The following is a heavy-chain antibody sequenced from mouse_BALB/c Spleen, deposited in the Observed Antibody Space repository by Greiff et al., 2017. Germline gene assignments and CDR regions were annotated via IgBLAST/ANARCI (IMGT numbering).Heavy chain of an antibody. Sequence: VQLVESGPELVKPGASVKISCKASGYAFSSSWMNWVKQRPGQGLEWIGRIYPGDGDTNYNGKFKGKATLTADKSSSTAYMQLSSLTSVDSAVYFCARNGYDVGYYFDYWGQGTTLTVSS. D-gene: IGHD2-2*01. CDR3: ARNGYDVGYYFDY. CDR2: IYPGDGDT. J-gene: IGHJ2*01. V-gene: IGHV1-82*01. CDR1: GYAFSSSW.